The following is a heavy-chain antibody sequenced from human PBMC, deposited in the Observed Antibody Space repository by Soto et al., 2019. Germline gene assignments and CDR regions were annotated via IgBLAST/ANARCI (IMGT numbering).Heavy chain of an antibody. CDR3: ARDRPGYSYGLDY. CDR2: ISSSSSTI. J-gene: IGHJ4*02. Sequence: GGSLRLSCAAYGFTFSSYSMNWVRQAPGKGVERDSYISSSSSTIYYVDSVKGRFTISRDNAKNSLYLQMNSLRAEVTSVYYCARDRPGYSYGLDYWGQGTLVTVSS. V-gene: IGHV3-48*01. CDR1: GFTFSSYS. D-gene: IGHD5-18*01.